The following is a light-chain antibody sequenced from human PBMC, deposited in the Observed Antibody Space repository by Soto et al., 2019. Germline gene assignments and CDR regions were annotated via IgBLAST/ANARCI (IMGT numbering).Light chain of an antibody. CDR2: EVT. J-gene: IGLJ1*01. CDR1: SGDIGSYNR. Sequence: QSVLTQPASVSGSPGQSITISCTGTSGDIGSYNRVSWYQQHPGKAPKLIIYEVTDQPSGVSNRFSGYKSGNTATLTISGLQAEDEAEYYCSSYTNIKTRACVFGTGTKLTVL. V-gene: IGLV2-14*01. CDR3: SSYTNIKTRACV.